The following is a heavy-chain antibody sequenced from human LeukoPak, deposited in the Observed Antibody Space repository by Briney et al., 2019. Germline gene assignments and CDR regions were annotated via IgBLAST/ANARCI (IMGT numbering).Heavy chain of an antibody. CDR3: ARDSRFLEVV. CDR2: IYYSGST. D-gene: IGHD3-3*01. J-gene: IGHJ4*02. CDR1: GGSISSGDYY. V-gene: IGHV4-30-4*08. Sequence: SETLSLTCTVSGGSISSGDYYWSWIRQPPGKGLEWIGYIYYSGSTYYNPSLKSRVTISVDTSKNQFSLELSSVTAADTAVYYCARDSRFLEVVWGQETLVTVSS.